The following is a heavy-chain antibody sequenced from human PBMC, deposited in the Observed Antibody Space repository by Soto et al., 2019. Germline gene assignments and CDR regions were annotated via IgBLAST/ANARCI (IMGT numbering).Heavy chain of an antibody. V-gene: IGHV1-18*01. J-gene: IGHJ6*02. CDR2: ISAYNGNT. D-gene: IGHD1-26*01. Sequence: RASVKVSCKASGYTFTSYGISWVRQAPGQGLEWMGWISAYNGNTNYAQKLQGRVTMTTDTSTSTAYMELRSLRSDDTAVYYCARDGQVGFHGLYGRDGWLEGTTGTVS. CDR1: GYTFTSYG. CDR3: ARDGQVGFHGLYGRDG.